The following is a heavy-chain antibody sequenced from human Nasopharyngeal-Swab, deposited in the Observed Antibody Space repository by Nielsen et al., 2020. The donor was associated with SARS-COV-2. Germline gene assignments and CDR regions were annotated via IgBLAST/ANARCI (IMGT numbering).Heavy chain of an antibody. CDR3: ARDYRGAGYYYYGMDV. CDR1: GGSINSGDSC. J-gene: IGHJ6*02. Sequence: LRLSCTVSGGSINSGDSCWSWIRQHPGKGLEWIGYISYRGSTYYNPSLKGRVTISVDTSKNQVSLNLSSVTAADTAVYYCARDYRGAGYYYYGMDVWGQGTTVTVSS. D-gene: IGHD1-26*01. CDR2: ISYRGST. V-gene: IGHV4-31*03.